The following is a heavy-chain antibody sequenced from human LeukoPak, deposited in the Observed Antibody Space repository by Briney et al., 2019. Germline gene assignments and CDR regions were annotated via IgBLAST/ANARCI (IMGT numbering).Heavy chain of an antibody. Sequence: GGSLRPSCTASGFTFRNYVMSWVRQAPGKGLEWVSSIRSSGDDTSSADSVKGRFTIFRDNSKSTLYLQMNSLRAEDTAIYYCAKVRPPPGSGWYGGDDYWGQGTLVTVSS. CDR1: GFTFRNYV. CDR2: IRSSGDDT. V-gene: IGHV3-23*01. D-gene: IGHD6-19*01. CDR3: AKVRPPPGSGWYGGDDY. J-gene: IGHJ4*02.